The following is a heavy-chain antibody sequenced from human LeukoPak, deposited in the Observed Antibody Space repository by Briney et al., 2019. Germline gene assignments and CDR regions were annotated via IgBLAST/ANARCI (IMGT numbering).Heavy chain of an antibody. CDR3: ARANSYGSGSLVN. CDR1: GYTFTSFG. J-gene: IGHJ4*02. CDR2: INPNSGGT. D-gene: IGHD3-10*01. Sequence: ASVKVSCKASGYTFTSFGISWVRQAPGQGLEWMGWINPNSGGTNYAQKFQGRVTMTRDTSISTAYMELSRLRSDDTAVYYCARANSYGSGSLVNWGQGTLVTVSS. V-gene: IGHV1-2*02.